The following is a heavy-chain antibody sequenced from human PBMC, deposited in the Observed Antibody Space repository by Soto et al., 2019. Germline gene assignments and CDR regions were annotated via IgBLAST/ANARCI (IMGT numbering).Heavy chain of an antibody. CDR2: IYYSGST. Sequence: SETLSLTCTVSGGSISRSSYYWGWIRQPPGKGLEWIGSIYYSGSTYYNPSPKSRVTISVDTSKKQFSLKLSSVTAADTAVYYCASRGSTYSYGYSDYWGQGTLVTVSS. CDR3: ASRGSTYSYGYSDY. D-gene: IGHD5-18*01. J-gene: IGHJ4*02. CDR1: GGSISRSSYY. V-gene: IGHV4-39*01.